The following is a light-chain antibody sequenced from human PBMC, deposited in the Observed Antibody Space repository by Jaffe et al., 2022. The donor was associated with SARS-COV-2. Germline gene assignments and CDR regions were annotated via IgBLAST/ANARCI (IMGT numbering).Light chain of an antibody. CDR1: QSFSTW. Sequence: DIQMTQSPSTLSASVGDRVTITCRASQSFSTWLAWYQHKPETAPKLLIYETSKLESGVPSRFSGSGSGTDFTLTISSLQPDDFATYYCQQYNDYWTFGQGTKVVIK. CDR2: ETS. J-gene: IGKJ1*01. V-gene: IGKV1-5*03. CDR3: QQYNDYWT.